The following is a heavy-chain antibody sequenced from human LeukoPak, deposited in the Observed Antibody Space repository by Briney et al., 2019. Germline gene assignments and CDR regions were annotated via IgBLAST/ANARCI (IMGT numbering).Heavy chain of an antibody. V-gene: IGHV4-34*01. J-gene: IGHJ4*02. CDR3: AREGIPGFDY. CDR2: INHSGST. D-gene: IGHD2-21*01. Sequence: PSETLSLTCAVYGGSFSGYYWSWIRQPPGKGLEWIGEINHSGSTNYNPSLKSRVTISVDTSKNQFSLKLSSVTAADTAVYYCAREGIPGFDYWGQGTLVTVSS. CDR1: GGSFSGYY.